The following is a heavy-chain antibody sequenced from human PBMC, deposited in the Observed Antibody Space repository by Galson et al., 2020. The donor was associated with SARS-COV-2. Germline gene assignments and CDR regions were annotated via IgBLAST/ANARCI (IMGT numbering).Heavy chain of an antibody. CDR1: GFPYTSYS. Sequence: GGSLRLSCAASGFPYTSYSLSWVRQAPGKGLKWVSTIRGPGDATYYTDSVMGRFTISRDNSKNTLWLQMNSLRDEDTAMYYCAREGQWFGGYWYFDLWGRGTLVTVSS. J-gene: IGHJ2*01. CDR2: IRGPGDAT. D-gene: IGHD3-10*01. CDR3: AREGQWFGGYWYFDL. V-gene: IGHV3-23*01.